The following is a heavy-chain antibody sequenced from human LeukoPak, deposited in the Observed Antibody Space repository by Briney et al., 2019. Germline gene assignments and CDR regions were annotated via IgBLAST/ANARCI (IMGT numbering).Heavy chain of an antibody. J-gene: IGHJ4*02. D-gene: IGHD3-22*01. Sequence: SVKVSCKASGGTFSSYAISWVRQAPGQGLEWMGGIIPIFGTANYAQKFQGRVTITADESTSTAYMELSSLRSEDTAVYYCARDLRSYYDSSGYSGADWGQGTLVTVSS. CDR1: GGTFSSYA. CDR2: IIPIFGTA. V-gene: IGHV1-69*13. CDR3: ARDLRSYYDSSGYSGAD.